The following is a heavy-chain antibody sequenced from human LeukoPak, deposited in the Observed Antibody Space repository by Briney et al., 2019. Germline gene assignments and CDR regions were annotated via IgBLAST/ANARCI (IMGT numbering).Heavy chain of an antibody. V-gene: IGHV4-59*12. J-gene: IGHJ4*02. CDR3: ARARGYSYGYLFDY. D-gene: IGHD5-18*01. CDR1: GGSISSYY. Sequence: SETLSLTCTVSGGSISSYYWSWIRQPPGKGQKWIGYIYYSGSTNYNPSLKSRVTISVDTSKNQFSLKLSSVTAADTAVYYCARARGYSYGYLFDYWGQGTLVTVSS. CDR2: IYYSGST.